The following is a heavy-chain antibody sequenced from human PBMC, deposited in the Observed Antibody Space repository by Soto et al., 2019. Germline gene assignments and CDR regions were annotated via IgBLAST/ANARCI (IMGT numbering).Heavy chain of an antibody. V-gene: IGHV5-51*01. J-gene: IGHJ6*02. CDR2: IYPGDSDT. CDR3: ARQASSSWERRGYYYYGMYV. D-gene: IGHD6-13*01. CDR1: GYSFTSYW. Sequence: PGESLKISCKGSGYSFTSYWIGWVRQMPGKGLEWMGIIYPGDSDTRYSPSFQGQVTISADKSISTAYLQWSSLKASDTAMYYCARQASSSWERRGYYYYGMYVWGQGTTVTVSS.